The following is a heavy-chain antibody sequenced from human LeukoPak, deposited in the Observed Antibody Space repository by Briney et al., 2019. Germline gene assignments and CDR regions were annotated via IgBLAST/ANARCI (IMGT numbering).Heavy chain of an antibody. J-gene: IGHJ3*02. D-gene: IGHD3-22*01. V-gene: IGHV4-30-2*01. CDR1: GGSISSGGYS. Sequence: SQTLSLTCAVSGGSISSGGYSWSWIRQPPGKGLEWIGYIYHSGSTYYSPSLKSRVTISVDRSKNQFSLKLSSVTAADTAVYYCAGGKYYYDSSGYSSDAFDIWGQGTMVTVPS. CDR3: AGGKYYYDSSGYSSDAFDI. CDR2: IYHSGST.